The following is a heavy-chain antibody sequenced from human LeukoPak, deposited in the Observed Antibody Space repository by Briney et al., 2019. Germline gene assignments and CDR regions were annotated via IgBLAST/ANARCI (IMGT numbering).Heavy chain of an antibody. CDR2: IWYDGSNK. D-gene: IGHD4-17*01. J-gene: IGHJ4*02. V-gene: IGHV3-33*01. CDR3: ASLRVYGDYVDDY. CDR1: GFTFSSYG. Sequence: PGGSLRLSCAAPGFTFSSYGMHWVRQAPGKGLGWVPVIWYDGSNKYYADSVKGRFTISRDNSKNTLYLQMNSLRAEDTAVYYCASLRVYGDYVDDYWGQGTLVTVSS.